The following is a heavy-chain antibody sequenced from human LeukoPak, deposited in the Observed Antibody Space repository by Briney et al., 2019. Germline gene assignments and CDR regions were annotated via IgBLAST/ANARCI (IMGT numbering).Heavy chain of an antibody. J-gene: IGHJ6*02. CDR3: ARGVCTSSSCYAGDYGMDV. CDR1: GVSISSYY. V-gene: IGHV4-59*08. D-gene: IGHD2-2*01. Sequence: SETLSLTCTVSGVSISSYYWSWIPQPPGKGLEWIGYISHSGSTNYNPSLKSRVTISLDTSTSQFFLRLSSVTAADTAVYYCARGVCTSSSCYAGDYGMDVWGQGTTVTVSS. CDR2: ISHSGST.